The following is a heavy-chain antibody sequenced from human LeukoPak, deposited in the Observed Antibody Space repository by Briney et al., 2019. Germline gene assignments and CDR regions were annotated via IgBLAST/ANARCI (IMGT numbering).Heavy chain of an antibody. CDR3: VKDDGWVQYAN. V-gene: IGHV3-23*01. CDR1: GFIFSHHG. J-gene: IGHJ4*02. CDR2: IRTDGVTT. Sequence: PGGTLRLSCAASGFIFSHHGMNWVRQAPGKGLEWVSGIRTDGVTTYYADSVKGRFIISRDNSKNTVYLQMNNLSAEDAAVYYCVKDDGWVQYANWGQGTLVTVSS. D-gene: IGHD5-24*01.